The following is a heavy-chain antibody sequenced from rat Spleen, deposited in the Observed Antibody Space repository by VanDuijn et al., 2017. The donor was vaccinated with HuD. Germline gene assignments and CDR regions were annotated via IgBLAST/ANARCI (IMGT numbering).Heavy chain of an antibody. V-gene: IGHV4-2*01. Sequence: EVKLVESGGGLVQPGRSLKLSCAASGFNFNDYWMGWVRQAPGKWLEWIAEINKDSRTIKYSPSLKDKLTISRDNAQNTLYLQMSKLGSEDTAIYYCVREERGVDYWGQGVMVTVSS. CDR1: GFNFNDYW. CDR2: INKDSRTI. CDR3: VREERGVDY. J-gene: IGHJ2*01.